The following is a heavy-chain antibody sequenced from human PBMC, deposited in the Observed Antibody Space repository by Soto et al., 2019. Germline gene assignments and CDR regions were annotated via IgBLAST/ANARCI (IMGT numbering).Heavy chain of an antibody. Sequence: ASVKVSCKASGYTFTSYGIHWLRPAPGQRLEWMGWINAANGDTKYSPKFQGRVTITRDTSASTAYMELSSLRSEDTAVYYCVRRHVSATGIDWFDPWGQGTLVTVSS. CDR3: VRRHVSATGIDWFDP. CDR1: GYTFTSYG. V-gene: IGHV1-3*01. D-gene: IGHD6-13*01. J-gene: IGHJ5*02. CDR2: INAANGDT.